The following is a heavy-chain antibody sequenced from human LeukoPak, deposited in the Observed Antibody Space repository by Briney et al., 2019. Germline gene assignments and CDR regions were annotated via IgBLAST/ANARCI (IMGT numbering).Heavy chain of an antibody. V-gene: IGHV3-64*02. CDR3: ARSNNIVGATYFDY. CDR2: ISSDGGST. J-gene: IGHJ4*02. Sequence: PGGSLRLSCAASGFTFSNYAMHWVRQAPGKGLEYISSISSDGGSTYYADSVKGRFTISRDNSKNTLYLQMGRLRAEGMAVYYCARSNNIVGATYFDYWGQGTLVTVSS. CDR1: GFTFSNYA. D-gene: IGHD1-26*01.